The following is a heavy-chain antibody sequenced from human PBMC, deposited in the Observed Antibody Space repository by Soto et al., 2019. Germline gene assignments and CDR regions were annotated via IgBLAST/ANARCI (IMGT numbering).Heavy chain of an antibody. V-gene: IGHV3-23*01. Sequence: EVQLLESGGDLVQPGGSQRLSCAASGFAFNIYAMDWVRQIPGKGMEWISGVSGSGSHKYYAESVKGRVTISRDNSKDTLYLQMDSLRVEDTAIYYCAKGVTDKTHYFDSWGQGTLVTVSS. CDR3: AKGVTDKTHYFDS. CDR2: VSGSGSHK. J-gene: IGHJ4*02. D-gene: IGHD2-21*02. CDR1: GFAFNIYA.